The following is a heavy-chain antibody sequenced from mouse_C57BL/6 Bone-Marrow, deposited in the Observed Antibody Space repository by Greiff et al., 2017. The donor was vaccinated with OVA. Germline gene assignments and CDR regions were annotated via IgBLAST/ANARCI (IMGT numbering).Heavy chain of an antibody. D-gene: IGHD1-1*01. CDR2: INPSTGGT. CDR1: GYSFTGYY. CDR3: ARRYYGIFDY. Sequence: EVHLVESGPELVKPGASVKISCKASGYSFTGYYMNWVKQSPEKSLEWIGEINPSTGGTTYNQKFKAKATLTVDKSSSTAYMQLKSLTSEDSAVYYCARRYYGIFDYWGQGTTLTVSS. J-gene: IGHJ2*01. V-gene: IGHV1-42*01.